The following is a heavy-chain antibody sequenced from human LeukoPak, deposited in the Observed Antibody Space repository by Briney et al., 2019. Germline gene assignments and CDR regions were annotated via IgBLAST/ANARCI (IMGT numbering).Heavy chain of an antibody. Sequence: ASVRVSCKTSGYTFINYDINWIRQAPGQGLERLGWMSANSGNTAYAQKFQGRVTMTRTTSISTAFMELSRLTFEDTAVYYCVRTPPKGDIDYWGQGTLVTVSS. D-gene: IGHD2-21*02. CDR2: MSANSGNT. CDR3: VRTPPKGDIDY. CDR1: GYTFINYD. V-gene: IGHV1-8*01. J-gene: IGHJ4*02.